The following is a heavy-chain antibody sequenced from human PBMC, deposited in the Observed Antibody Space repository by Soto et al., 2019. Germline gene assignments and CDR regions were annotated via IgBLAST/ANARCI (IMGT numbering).Heavy chain of an antibody. CDR1: GYTFRRYD. CDR3: ARAYGAGTFDF. J-gene: IGHJ5*01. CDR2: VNPNTGNT. Sequence: QVQLVQSGAEVKKPGASVKVSCTGSGYTFRRYDIHWVRQATGQGLEWMGWVNPNTGNTGYAQKFQGRVTMTRDMSKSSAYMEVNSLTSDDTAICYCARAYGAGTFDFWGQGTLVSVSS. D-gene: IGHD3-10*01. V-gene: IGHV1-8*01.